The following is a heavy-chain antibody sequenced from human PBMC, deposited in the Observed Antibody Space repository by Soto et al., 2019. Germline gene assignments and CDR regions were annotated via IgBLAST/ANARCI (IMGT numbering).Heavy chain of an antibody. D-gene: IGHD3-3*01. CDR3: ARGVRKTIFGVVILPFDP. CDR1: GGTFSSYA. Sequence: SVKVSCKASGGTFSSYAISWVRQAPGQGLEWMGGIIPIFGTANYAQKFQGRVTITADESTSTAYMELSSLRSEDTAVYYCARGVRKTIFGVVILPFDPWGQGTLVTVSS. CDR2: IIPIFGTA. V-gene: IGHV1-69*13. J-gene: IGHJ5*02.